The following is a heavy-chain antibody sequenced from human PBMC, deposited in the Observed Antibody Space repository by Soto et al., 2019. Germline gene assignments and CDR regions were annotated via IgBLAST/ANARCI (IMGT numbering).Heavy chain of an antibody. CDR3: ARGGYSGSHFDY. Sequence: QVQLVQSGAEVKKPGSSVKVSCKTSGGIFNNYVINWARQAPGQGLEWMGGIVPISRSANYAQKFQGRVTITADDSTRTAYMELTSLRSDDTAVYYCARGGYSGSHFDYWGQGTLVTVSS. D-gene: IGHD1-26*01. CDR2: IVPISRSA. CDR1: GGIFNNYV. V-gene: IGHV1-69*01. J-gene: IGHJ4*02.